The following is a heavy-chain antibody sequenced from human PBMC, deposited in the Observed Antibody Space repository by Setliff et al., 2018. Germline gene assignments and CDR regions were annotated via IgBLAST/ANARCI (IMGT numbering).Heavy chain of an antibody. CDR1: DDSFYSDYYF. J-gene: IGHJ4*02. Sequence: PSETLSLTCSVSDDSFYSDYYFWGWIRQPPGKGLEWIATISSSGATNYNSSLKSRVTLSRDVAKRQFALNLRSVTAVDTAVYYCAICRYQVPYNYWGQGSLVTVSS. V-gene: IGHV4-39*01. CDR3: AICRYQVPYNY. CDR2: ISSSGAT. D-gene: IGHD2-2*01.